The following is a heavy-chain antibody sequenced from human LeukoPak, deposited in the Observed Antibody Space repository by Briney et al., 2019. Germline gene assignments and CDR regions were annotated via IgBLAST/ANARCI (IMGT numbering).Heavy chain of an antibody. D-gene: IGHD2-2*01. Sequence: GGSLRLSCAASGFTFSSYAMSWVRQAPGQGLEWVSSISGSGYSTYYPKSVKGRFSISRDNSKNTLYLEMNSLRAEDTAVYYCAKDYIGYDEDFDYWGQGTLVTVSS. CDR2: ISGSGYST. CDR3: AKDYIGYDEDFDY. J-gene: IGHJ4*02. V-gene: IGHV3-23*01. CDR1: GFTFSSYA.